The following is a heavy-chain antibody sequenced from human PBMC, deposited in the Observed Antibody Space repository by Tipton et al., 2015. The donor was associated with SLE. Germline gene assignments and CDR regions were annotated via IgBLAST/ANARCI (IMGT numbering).Heavy chain of an antibody. Sequence: SLRLSCAASGFTFSSYGMNWVRQGPGRGLEWVATIYYDGSSEYFVESAKGRFTISRDNAKNTLFLQMNSLSPEDTAVYYCARPKVSDYYSYYGMDVWGQGTAVAVSS. V-gene: IGHV3-33*02. J-gene: IGHJ6*02. CDR2: IYYDGSSE. CDR1: GFTFSSYG. CDR3: ARPKVSDYYSYYGMDV. D-gene: IGHD2/OR15-2a*01.